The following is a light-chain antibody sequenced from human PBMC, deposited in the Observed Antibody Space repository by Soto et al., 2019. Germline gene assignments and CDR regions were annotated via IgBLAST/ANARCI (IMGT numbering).Light chain of an antibody. CDR1: SSDVGGYNY. CDR3: SSYTGSSTLLV. CDR2: DVN. V-gene: IGLV2-14*03. Sequence: QSALTQPASVSGSPGQSITISGTGTSSDVGGYNYVSWYQHHPGKAPKLKIYDVNNRPSGVSNRFSGSKSGNTASLTISGLQAEDAADYYCSSYTGSSTLLVFGGGTKLTVL. J-gene: IGLJ2*01.